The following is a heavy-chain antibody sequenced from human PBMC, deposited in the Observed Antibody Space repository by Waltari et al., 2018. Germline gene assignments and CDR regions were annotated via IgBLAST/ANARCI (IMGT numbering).Heavy chain of an antibody. CDR1: GGTFSSYA. D-gene: IGHD6-19*01. J-gene: IGHJ6*02. V-gene: IGHV1-69*01. CDR2: IIPIFGTA. Sequence: QVQLVQSGAEVKKPGSSVKVSCKASGGTFSSYAISWVRQAPGPGLEWMGGIIPIFGTANYAQKFQGRVTITADESTSTAYMELSSLRSEDTAVYYCARGTAYSSGWHDYYYYGMDVWGQGTTVTVSS. CDR3: ARGTAYSSGWHDYYYYGMDV.